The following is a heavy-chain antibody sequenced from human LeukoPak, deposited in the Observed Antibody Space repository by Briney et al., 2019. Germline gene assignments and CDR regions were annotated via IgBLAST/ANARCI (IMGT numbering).Heavy chain of an antibody. CDR3: ARRSGSGSYIDY. Sequence: ASVKVSCKASGYTFTSNGITWVRQAPGQGLEWMGWISAYNGQTNCAQSLQGRVAMTTDTSTSTAYMELRSLRSDDTAVYYCARRSGSGSYIDYWGQGTLVTVSS. V-gene: IGHV1-18*01. CDR1: GYTFTSNG. J-gene: IGHJ4*02. D-gene: IGHD3-10*01. CDR2: ISAYNGQT.